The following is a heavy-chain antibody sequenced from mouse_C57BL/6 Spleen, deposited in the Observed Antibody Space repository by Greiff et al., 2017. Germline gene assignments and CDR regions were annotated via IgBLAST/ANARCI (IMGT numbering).Heavy chain of an antibody. Sequence: VQLQQSGPELVKPGASVKISCKASGYSFTGYYMNWVKQSPEKSLEWIGEINPSTGATTSNQKFKAKATLSVDKSSSTAYMQLKSLTSEDSAVYYCARGYSNYFFDYWGQGTTLTVSS. CDR2: INPSTGAT. CDR3: ARGYSNYFFDY. D-gene: IGHD2-5*01. V-gene: IGHV1-42*01. J-gene: IGHJ2*01. CDR1: GYSFTGYY.